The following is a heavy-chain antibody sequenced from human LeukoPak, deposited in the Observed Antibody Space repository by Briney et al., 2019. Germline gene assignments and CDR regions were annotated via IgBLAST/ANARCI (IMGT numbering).Heavy chain of an antibody. D-gene: IGHD3-22*01. J-gene: IGHJ4*02. CDR2: IKSKTDGGTT. CDR1: GFTFSNAW. CDR3: TTGLPYYYDSSGYSTFFDY. V-gene: IGHV3-15*01. Sequence: KTGGSLRLSCAASGFTFSNAWMSWVRQAPERGLEWVGRIKSKTDGGTTDYAAPVKGRFTISRDDSKNTLYLQMNSLKTEDTAVYYCTTGLPYYYDSSGYSTFFDYWGQGTLVTVSS.